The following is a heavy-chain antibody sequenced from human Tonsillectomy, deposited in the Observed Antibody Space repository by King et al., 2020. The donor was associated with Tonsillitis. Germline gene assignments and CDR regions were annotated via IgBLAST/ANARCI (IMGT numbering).Heavy chain of an antibody. V-gene: IGHV3-30*02. CDR3: AGMVYAGNY. CDR2: IRDDGSNR. CDR1: GFTFSHYG. J-gene: IGHJ4*02. D-gene: IGHD2-8*01. Sequence: VQLVESGGGVVQPGGSLRLSCAASGFTFSHYGMHWVRQAPGKGLEWVAFIRDDGSNRQYVDSVKGRFTISRDNSKNTLDLQMNSLRAEDPDVYYCAGMVYAGNYWGQGPLVTVSS.